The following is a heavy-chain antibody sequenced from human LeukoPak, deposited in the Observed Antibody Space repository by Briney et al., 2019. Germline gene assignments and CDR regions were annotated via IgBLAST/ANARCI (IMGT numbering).Heavy chain of an antibody. Sequence: VASVKVSCKASGYTFTSRGFSWVRQAPGQGLERIGWINADSGNTNYAQKLQGRVTLTTDTSTNTAYMELRSLRSDDTAVYYCARDEVSGGWYNHWGQGTLVTVSS. CDR1: GYTFTSRG. CDR3: ARDEVSGGWYNH. V-gene: IGHV1-18*04. CDR2: INADSGNT. D-gene: IGHD6-19*01. J-gene: IGHJ4*02.